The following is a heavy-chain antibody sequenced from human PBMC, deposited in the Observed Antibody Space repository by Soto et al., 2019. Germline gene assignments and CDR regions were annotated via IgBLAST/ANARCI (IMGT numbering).Heavy chain of an antibody. Sequence: SETLSLTCTVSGGSISSYYWSWIRQPPGKGLEWIGYIYYSGSTNYNPSLKSRVTISVDTSKNQFSLKLSSVTAADTAVYYCARDSGVVVPNYYYYYYMDVWGKGTTVTVSS. CDR1: GGSISSYY. CDR2: IYYSGST. D-gene: IGHD2-2*01. J-gene: IGHJ6*03. CDR3: ARDSGVVVPNYYYYYYMDV. V-gene: IGHV4-59*01.